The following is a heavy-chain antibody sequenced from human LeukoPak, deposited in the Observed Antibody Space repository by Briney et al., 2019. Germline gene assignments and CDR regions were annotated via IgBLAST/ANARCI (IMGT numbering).Heavy chain of an antibody. CDR1: GGSISNGDHY. Sequence: SETLSLTCTVSGGSISNGDHYWSWIRQHPGKGLEWIGHIYYNGSTYYNPSLKSRGIISVEMSKNQFSLKLSSVTAADTAVYYCAYQRITMVRGVIPFAYWGQGTLVTVSS. V-gene: IGHV4-31*03. J-gene: IGHJ4*02. CDR2: IYYNGST. D-gene: IGHD3-10*01. CDR3: AYQRITMVRGVIPFAY.